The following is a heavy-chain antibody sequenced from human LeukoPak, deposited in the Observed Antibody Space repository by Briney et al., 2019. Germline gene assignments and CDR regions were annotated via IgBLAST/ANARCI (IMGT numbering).Heavy chain of an antibody. D-gene: IGHD3-3*01. J-gene: IGHJ4*02. CDR1: GFTFSNSA. CDR2: ISYDGSNK. V-gene: IGHV3-30-3*01. Sequence: GGSLRLSCAASGFTFSNSAMHWVRQAPGKGLEWVAIISYDGSNKSYADSVKGRFTISRDNSKNTLYLEMNSLRAEDTAVYYCARGAAYYDFWSGYVDYWGQGNLVTVSS. CDR3: ARGAAYYDFWSGYVDY.